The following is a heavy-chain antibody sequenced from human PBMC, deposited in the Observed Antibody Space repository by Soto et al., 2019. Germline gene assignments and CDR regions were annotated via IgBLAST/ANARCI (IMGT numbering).Heavy chain of an antibody. CDR1: GFTFSSYW. J-gene: IGHJ4*02. CDR2: INSDGSST. Sequence: EVQLVESGGGLVQPGGSLRLSCAASGFTFSSYWMHWVRQAPGKGLVWVSRINSDGSSTSYADSVKGRFTISRDNAKNTLYLQMNSLRAEDTTVYYCARVRVSSGLGYFDYWGQGTLVTVSS. D-gene: IGHD6-19*01. V-gene: IGHV3-74*01. CDR3: ARVRVSSGLGYFDY.